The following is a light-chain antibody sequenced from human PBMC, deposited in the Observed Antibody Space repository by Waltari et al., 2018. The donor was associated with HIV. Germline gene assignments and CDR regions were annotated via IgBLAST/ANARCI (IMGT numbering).Light chain of an antibody. CDR3: TSYTNIRTWV. CDR2: DVT. V-gene: IGLV2-14*03. J-gene: IGLJ3*02. CDR1: GSDVGGYNL. Sequence: QSALTQPASVSGSPGQSITISCAGTGSDVGGYNLFSWFHQHPGKAPKLRIYDVTNRPPGVFNRFSGSKSGNTASLTISGLQAEDEADYYCTSYTNIRTWVFGRGTKLTVL.